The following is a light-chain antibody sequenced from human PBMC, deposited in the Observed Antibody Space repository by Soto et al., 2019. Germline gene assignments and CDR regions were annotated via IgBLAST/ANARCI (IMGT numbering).Light chain of an antibody. J-gene: IGLJ1*01. V-gene: IGLV1-47*01. CDR1: SSNIGSNY. Sequence: QSVLTQPPSASGTPGQTVTISCSGSSSNIGSNYVCWYQQLPGTAPKLLIYRDNQRPSGVPDRFSGSKSGTSASLAISGLRSEDEADYYCAAWDDSLSGRYVFGTGTKLTVL. CDR3: AAWDDSLSGRYV. CDR2: RDN.